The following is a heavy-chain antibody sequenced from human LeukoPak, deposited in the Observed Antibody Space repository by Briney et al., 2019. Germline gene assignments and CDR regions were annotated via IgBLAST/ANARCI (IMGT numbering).Heavy chain of an antibody. CDR1: GGSISSYY. CDR2: IYTSGST. CDR3: ARSVLLWFGELLGFDY. J-gene: IGHJ4*02. D-gene: IGHD3-10*01. Sequence: PSETLSLTCTVSGGSISSYYWSWIRQPAGKGLEWIGRIYTSGSTNYNPSLKSRVTMSVDTSKNQFSLKLSSVTAADTAVYYCARSVLLWFGELLGFDYWGQGTLVTASS. V-gene: IGHV4-4*07.